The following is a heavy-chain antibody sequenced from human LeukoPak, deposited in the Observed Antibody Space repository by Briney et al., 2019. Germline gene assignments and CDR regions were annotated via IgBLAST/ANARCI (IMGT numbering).Heavy chain of an antibody. J-gene: IGHJ4*02. CDR3: ASPPHYYDSSGPFDY. V-gene: IGHV3-30-3*01. D-gene: IGHD3-22*01. Sequence: GGSLGLSCAASGFTFSSYAMHWVRQAPGRGLEWVAVISYDGSNKYYADSVKGRFTISRDNSKNTLYLQMNSLRAEDTAVYYCASPPHYYDSSGPFDYWGQGTLVTVSS. CDR1: GFTFSSYA. CDR2: ISYDGSNK.